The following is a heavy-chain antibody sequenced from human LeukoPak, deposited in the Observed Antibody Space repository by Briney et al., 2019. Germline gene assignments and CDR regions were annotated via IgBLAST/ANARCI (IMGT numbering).Heavy chain of an antibody. CDR3: AELGITMIGGV. D-gene: IGHD3-10*02. CDR1: GFTFSNFW. CDR2: IKQDGSEI. J-gene: IGHJ6*04. Sequence: GGSLRLSCAASGFTFSNFWMSWVRQAPGKGLEWVANIKQDGSEIYYVDSVKGRFTISRDNAKNSLYLQMNSLRAEDTAVYYCAELGITMIGGVWGKGTTVTISS. V-gene: IGHV3-7*01.